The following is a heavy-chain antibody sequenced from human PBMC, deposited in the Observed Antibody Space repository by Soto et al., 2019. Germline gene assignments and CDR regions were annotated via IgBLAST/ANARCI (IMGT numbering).Heavy chain of an antibody. CDR1: GFTFSTYG. CDR3: AKELCESCTGGSCYYFDY. Sequence: QVQLVESGGGVVQPGRSLRLSCAASGFTFSTYGMHWVRQAPGKGLEWVAVISYDGSNKYYADSVKGRFTISRDNSKNTLFLQMSSLRAEDTAVYYCAKELCESCTGGSCYYFDYWGQGTLVTVSS. CDR2: ISYDGSNK. J-gene: IGHJ4*02. V-gene: IGHV3-30*18. D-gene: IGHD2-15*01.